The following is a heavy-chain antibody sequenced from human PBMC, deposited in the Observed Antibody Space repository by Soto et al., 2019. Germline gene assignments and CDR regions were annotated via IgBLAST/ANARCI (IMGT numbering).Heavy chain of an antibody. Sequence: VQLLESGGGLVQPGGSLRLSCAASGFTFSSYAMSWVRQAPGKGLEWVSAISGSGGSTYYADSVKGRFTISRDNSKNTLYLQMNSLRAEDTAVYYCAKDEYYGSGSYYYGMDVWGQGTTVTVSS. J-gene: IGHJ6*02. CDR1: GFTFSSYA. D-gene: IGHD3-10*01. CDR3: AKDEYYGSGSYYYGMDV. CDR2: ISGSGGST. V-gene: IGHV3-23*01.